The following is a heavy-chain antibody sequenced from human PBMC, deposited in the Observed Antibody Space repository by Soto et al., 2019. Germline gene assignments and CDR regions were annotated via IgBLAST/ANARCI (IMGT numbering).Heavy chain of an antibody. J-gene: IGHJ4*02. V-gene: IGHV2-70*11. CDR3: ARIRSGKCYASAY. Sequence: GSGPTLVNPTQTLTLTCTFSGFSLSTGGMCVNWIRQPPGKALEWLARIDWDENKYYSTSLKTRLTISKDTSKNQVVLTMTNMDPVDTATYYCARIRSGKCYASAYWGQGTLVTVSS. CDR1: GFSLSTGGMC. CDR2: IDWDENK. D-gene: IGHD2-15*01.